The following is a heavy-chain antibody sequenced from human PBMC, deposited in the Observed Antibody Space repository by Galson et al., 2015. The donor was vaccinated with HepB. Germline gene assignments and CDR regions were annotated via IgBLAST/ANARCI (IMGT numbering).Heavy chain of an antibody. CDR2: ISGSGGST. CDR3: AKVTPFYDRSGYYYAEVHYYYGMDV. D-gene: IGHD3-22*01. CDR1: GFTFSSYA. J-gene: IGHJ6*02. Sequence: SLRLSCAASGFTFSSYAMSWVRQAPGKGLEWVSAISGSGGSTYYADSVKGRFTISRDNSKNTLYLQMNSLRAEDTAVYYCAKVTPFYDRSGYYYAEVHYYYGMDVWGQGTTVTVSS. V-gene: IGHV3-23*01.